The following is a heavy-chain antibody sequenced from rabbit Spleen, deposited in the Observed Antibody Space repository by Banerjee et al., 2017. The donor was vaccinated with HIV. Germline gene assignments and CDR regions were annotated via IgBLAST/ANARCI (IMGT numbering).Heavy chain of an antibody. J-gene: IGHJ3*01. CDR1: GFTFSSYY. CDR3: ASAYVSTYSEGLTRLDL. D-gene: IGHD1-1*01. Sequence: QQLEESGGDLVKPGASLTLTCTASGFTFSSYYMCWVRQAPGKGLEWVACIYTGSSGRTYYASWAKGRFTISKTSSTTVTLQMTSLTDADTATYFCASAYVSTYSEGLTRLDLWGQGTLVTVS. CDR2: IYTGSSGRT. V-gene: IGHV1S40*01.